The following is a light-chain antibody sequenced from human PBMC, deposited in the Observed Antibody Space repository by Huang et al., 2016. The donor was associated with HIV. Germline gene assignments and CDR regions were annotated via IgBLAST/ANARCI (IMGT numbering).Light chain of an antibody. CDR2: AAS. V-gene: IGKV3-15*01. Sequence: EIVMTQSPATLSVSPGERATLSCRASQSVSSNLAWYKQKPGQAPRLLIDAASTRATGIPARFSGSGSGTEFTLTISSLQSEDFAVYYCQQYNNWPRTFGQGTKVEIK. CDR3: QQYNNWPRT. CDR1: QSVSSN. J-gene: IGKJ1*01.